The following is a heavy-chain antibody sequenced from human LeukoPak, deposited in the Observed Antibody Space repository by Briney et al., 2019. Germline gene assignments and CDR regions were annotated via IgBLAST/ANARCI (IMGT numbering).Heavy chain of an antibody. V-gene: IGHV4-59*01. CDR2: IYYSGST. Sequence: SETLSLTCTVSGGSISSYYWSWIRQPPGKGLEWIGYIYYSGSTNYNPSLKSRVTISVDTSKNQFSLKLTSVSAADTAVYYCARGSFTFYYGSGTSYYFDYWGQGTLVTVSS. CDR1: GGSISSYY. J-gene: IGHJ4*02. D-gene: IGHD3-10*01. CDR3: ARGSFTFYYGSGTSYYFDY.